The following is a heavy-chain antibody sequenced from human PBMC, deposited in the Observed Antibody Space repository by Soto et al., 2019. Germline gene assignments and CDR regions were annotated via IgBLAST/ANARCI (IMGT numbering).Heavy chain of an antibody. V-gene: IGHV3-30*18. CDR2: ISYDGSNK. J-gene: IGHJ5*02. CDR3: AKDVPTYNWLDP. CDR1: GFTFSSYG. Sequence: GGSLRLSCAASGFTFSSYGMHWVRQAPGKGLEWVAVISYDGSNKYYADSVKGRFTISRDNSKNTLYLQMNSLRAEDTAVYYCAKDVPTYNWLDPCGQGTLVTVST.